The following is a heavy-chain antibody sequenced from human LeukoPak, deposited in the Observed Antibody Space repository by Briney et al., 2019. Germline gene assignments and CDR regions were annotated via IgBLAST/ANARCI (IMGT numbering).Heavy chain of an antibody. J-gene: IGHJ4*02. CDR1: GFTFSSYA. Sequence: GGSLRLSCAASGFTFSSYAMHWVRQAPGKGLEWVAVISYDGSNKYYADSVKGRFTISRDNSKNTLYLQMNSLRAEDTAVYYCARDRGMIVVTYYFDYWGQGTLVTVSS. CDR2: ISYDGSNK. D-gene: IGHD3-22*01. CDR3: ARDRGMIVVTYYFDY. V-gene: IGHV3-30-3*01.